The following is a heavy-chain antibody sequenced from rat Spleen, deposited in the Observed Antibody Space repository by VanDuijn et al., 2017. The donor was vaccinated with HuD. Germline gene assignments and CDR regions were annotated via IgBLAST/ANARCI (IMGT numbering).Heavy chain of an antibody. V-gene: IGHV5-25*01. J-gene: IGHJ3*01. CDR1: GFTFSDHD. CDR2: ITTDGDNT. CDR3: TPYEGGSAY. D-gene: IGHD1-12*01. Sequence: EVQLVESGGGLVQPGGSLKISCVVSGFTFSDHDMAWVRQAPTKGPEWIASITTDGDNTYYPDSVKGRFTISRDNAKSTLYLQMNSLRSEDTATYYCTPYEGGSAYWGQGTLVTVSS.